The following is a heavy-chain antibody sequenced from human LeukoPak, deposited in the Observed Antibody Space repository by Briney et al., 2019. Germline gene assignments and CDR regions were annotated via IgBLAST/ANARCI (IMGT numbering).Heavy chain of an antibody. J-gene: IGHJ4*02. CDR3: ARDHYDSGGYFLGNDY. D-gene: IGHD3-22*01. V-gene: IGHV4-30-4*01. CDR1: GGSITSGEHY. Sequence: SETLSLTCTVSGGSITSGEHYCSWIRQPPGKGLEWIGYVAYTGSTNYNPSLSSRVTMSVDTSRNQFSLKLSSVTAADTAVYYCARDHYDSGGYFLGNDYWGQGILVTVSS. CDR2: VAYTGST.